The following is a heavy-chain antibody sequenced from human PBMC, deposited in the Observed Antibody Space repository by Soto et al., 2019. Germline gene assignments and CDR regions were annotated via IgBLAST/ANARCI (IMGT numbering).Heavy chain of an antibody. Sequence: SETLSLTCTVSGGSISSSSYYWGWIRQPPGKGLEWIGSIYYSGSTYYNPSLKSRVTISVDTSKNQFSLKLSSVTAADTAVYYCASIKGIFWSGYFYYYYYMDVWGKGTTVTVSS. CDR3: ASIKGIFWSGYFYYYYYMDV. CDR2: IYYSGST. CDR1: GGSISSSSYY. V-gene: IGHV4-39*01. D-gene: IGHD3-3*01. J-gene: IGHJ6*03.